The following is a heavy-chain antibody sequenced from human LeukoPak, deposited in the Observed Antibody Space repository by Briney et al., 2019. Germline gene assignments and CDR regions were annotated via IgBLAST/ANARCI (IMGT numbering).Heavy chain of an antibody. J-gene: IGHJ3*02. CDR2: ISSSSDTI. D-gene: IGHD3-3*01. Sequence: GSLRLSCAASGFTFGPYTMNWVRQAPGKGLEWVSYISSSSDTIYYADSVKGRFTISRDNSKNTLYLQMNSLRAEDTAVYYCAKDLSFWSGPDAFDIWGQGTMVTVSS. CDR1: GFTFGPYT. CDR3: AKDLSFWSGPDAFDI. V-gene: IGHV3-48*01.